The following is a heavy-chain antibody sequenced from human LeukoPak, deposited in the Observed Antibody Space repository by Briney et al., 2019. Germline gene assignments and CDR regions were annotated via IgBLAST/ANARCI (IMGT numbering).Heavy chain of an antibody. CDR2: MNPNSGNT. V-gene: IGHV1-8*01. J-gene: IGHJ4*02. D-gene: IGHD6-6*01. CDR1: GYTFTSYD. CDR3: ARGGKGIAARVPIDY. Sequence: ASVKVSCKASGYTFTSYDINWVRQATGQGLEWMGWMNPNSGNTGYAQKFQGRVTMTRNTSISTAYMELSSLRSEDTAVRYCARGGKGIAARVPIDYWGQGTLVTVSS.